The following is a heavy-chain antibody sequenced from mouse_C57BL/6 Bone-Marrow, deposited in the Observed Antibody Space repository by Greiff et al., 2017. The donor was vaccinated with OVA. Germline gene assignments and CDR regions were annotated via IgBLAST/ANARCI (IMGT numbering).Heavy chain of an antibody. CDR3: AREGSPYGSSSAWFAY. Sequence: VQLQQSGAELVKPGASVKLSCKASGYTFTSYWMQWVKQRPGQGLEWIGEIDPSDSYTNYNQKFKGKATLTVDTSSSTAYMQLSSLTSEDSAVYYGAREGSPYGSSSAWFAYWGQGTLVTVSA. CDR2: IDPSDSYT. D-gene: IGHD1-1*01. J-gene: IGHJ3*01. CDR1: GYTFTSYW. V-gene: IGHV1-50*01.